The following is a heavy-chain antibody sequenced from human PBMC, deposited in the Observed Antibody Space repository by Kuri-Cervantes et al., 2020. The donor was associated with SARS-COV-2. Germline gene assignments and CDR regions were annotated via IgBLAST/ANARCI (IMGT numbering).Heavy chain of an antibody. J-gene: IGHJ4*02. D-gene: IGHD3-22*01. CDR3: ARQKFHYYDSSGYQGATDY. CDR1: GYSFTSYW. Sequence: GGSLRLSCKGSGYSFTSYWIGWVRQMPGKGLEWMGIIYPGDSDTRYGPSFQGQVTISADKSISTAYLQWSSLKASDTAMYYCARQKFHYYDSSGYQGATDYWGQGTLVTVSS. V-gene: IGHV5-51*01. CDR2: IYPGDSDT.